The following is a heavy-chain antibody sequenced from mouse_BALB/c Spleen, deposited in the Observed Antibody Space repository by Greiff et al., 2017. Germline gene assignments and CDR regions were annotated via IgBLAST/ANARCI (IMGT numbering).Heavy chain of an antibody. CDR1: GFTFSDYG. D-gene: IGHD2-1*01. CDR3: AREGNYGFDY. V-gene: IGHV5-15*02. J-gene: IGHJ2*01. Sequence: DVHLVESGGGLVQPGGSRKLSCAASGFTFSDYGMAWVRQAPGKGPEWVAFISNLAYSIYYADTVTGRFTISRENAKNTLYLEMSSLRSEDTAMYYCAREGNYGFDYWGQGTTLTVSS. CDR2: ISNLAYSI.